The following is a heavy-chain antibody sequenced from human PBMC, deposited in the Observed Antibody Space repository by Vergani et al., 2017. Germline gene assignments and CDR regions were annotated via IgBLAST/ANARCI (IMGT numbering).Heavy chain of an antibody. Sequence: QVQLVQSGAEVKKPGASVKVSCKASGYTFTSYYMHWVRQAPGQGLEWMGIINPSGGSTSYAQKFQGRVTMTRDTSTSTVYMELSSLRSEDTAVYYCATAHEEANSSSWYFFDYWGQGTLVTVSS. CDR3: ATAHEEANSSSWYFFDY. D-gene: IGHD6-13*01. J-gene: IGHJ4*02. CDR1: GYTFTSYY. V-gene: IGHV1-46*01. CDR2: INPSGGST.